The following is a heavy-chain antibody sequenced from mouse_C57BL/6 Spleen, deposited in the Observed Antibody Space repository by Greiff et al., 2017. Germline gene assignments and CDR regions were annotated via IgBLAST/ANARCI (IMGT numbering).Heavy chain of an antibody. D-gene: IGHD1-1*02. CDR1: GYTFTSYW. Sequence: QVQLQQPGAELVRPGSSVKLSCKASGYTFTSYWMHWVKQRPIQGLEWIGNIDPSDSETHYNQKFKDKATLTVDKSSSTAYMQLSSLTSEDSAVYYCAREVHYPPYYFDYWGQGTTLTVSS. V-gene: IGHV1-52*01. J-gene: IGHJ2*01. CDR2: IDPSDSET. CDR3: AREVHYPPYYFDY.